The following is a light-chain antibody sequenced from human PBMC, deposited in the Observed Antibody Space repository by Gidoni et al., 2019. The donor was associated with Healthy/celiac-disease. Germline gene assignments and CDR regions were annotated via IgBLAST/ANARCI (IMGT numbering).Light chain of an antibody. J-gene: IGKJ3*01. CDR1: QSLLHSNGYNY. CDR2: LAS. V-gene: IGKV2-28*01. Sequence: DIVMTQSPLSLPVTPGEPASISCRSSQSLLHSNGYNYLDWYVQKPGQSPQLLIYLASHRASGVPDRFSGIGSGTDFTLKISRVEAEDVGVYYCMQALQTPRTFGPGTKVDI. CDR3: MQALQTPRT.